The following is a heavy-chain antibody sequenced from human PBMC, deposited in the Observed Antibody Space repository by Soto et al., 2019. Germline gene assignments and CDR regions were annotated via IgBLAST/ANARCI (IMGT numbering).Heavy chain of an antibody. J-gene: IGHJ6*02. V-gene: IGHV3-9*01. CDR1: GFTFDDYG. CDR3: AKDRWARDSIDV. CDR2: ITWGSATI. Sequence: GGALILSFDASGFTFDDYGMHWARQGPGKGPEWGSGITWGSATIGYAASVKGRFTISRDNAKNSLYLQMSSLTTEDTAVYYCAKDRWARDSIDVWGQGTTVTVSS.